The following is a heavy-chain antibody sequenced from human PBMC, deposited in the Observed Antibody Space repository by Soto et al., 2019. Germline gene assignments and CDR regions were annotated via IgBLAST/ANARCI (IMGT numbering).Heavy chain of an antibody. CDR2: MNPNSGNT. CDR3: ARGFPWLTYYYYYYMDV. J-gene: IGHJ6*03. Sequence: ASVKVSCKASGYTFTGYYMHWVRQATGQGLEWMGWMNPNSGNTGYAQKFQGRVTMTRNTSISTAYMELSSLRSEDTAVYYCARGFPWLTYYYYYYMDVWGKGTTVTVSS. V-gene: IGHV1-8*02. CDR1: GYTFTGYY. D-gene: IGHD5-12*01.